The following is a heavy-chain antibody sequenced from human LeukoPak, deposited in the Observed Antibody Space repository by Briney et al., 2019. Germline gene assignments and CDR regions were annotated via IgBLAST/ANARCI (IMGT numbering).Heavy chain of an antibody. J-gene: IGHJ6*03. CDR3: ARGVIYYYYMDV. CDR2: IYPNSGGT. CDR1: VHTSTGYY. Sequence: ASVEVSCEVSVHTSTGYYMHGVPPAPRQGLGWMGWIYPNSGGTNYAQKFQGRVTMTRDTSISTAYMELSRLRSDDTAVYYCARGVIYYYYMDVWGKGTTVTVSS. V-gene: IGHV1-2*02.